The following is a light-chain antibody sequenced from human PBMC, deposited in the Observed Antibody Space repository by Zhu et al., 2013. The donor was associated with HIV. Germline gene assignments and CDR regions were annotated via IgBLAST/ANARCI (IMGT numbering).Light chain of an antibody. CDR2: EVT. Sequence: QSALTQPASVSGSPGQSITISCTGTSRDVSGYNFVSWYQKHPGKAPKLMIYEVTNRPSGVSNRFSGSKSGNTASLTISGLQAEDEADYYCCSYAGSSTWVFGGGTKLTVL. CDR1: SRDVSGYNF. CDR3: CSYAGSSTWV. J-gene: IGLJ3*02. V-gene: IGLV2-23*02.